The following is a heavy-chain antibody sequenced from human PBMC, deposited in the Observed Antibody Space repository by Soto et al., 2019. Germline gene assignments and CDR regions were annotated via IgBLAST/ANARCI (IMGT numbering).Heavy chain of an antibody. CDR3: ARISGSGHLGWFDP. J-gene: IGHJ5*02. CDR2: IWYDGSYR. D-gene: IGHD3-10*01. Sequence: GRSLRLSCLSSGFTCSTYGMFWARQAPGTGLEWVAGIWYDGSYRYYVDSVKGRFTVSRDNSKNTVYLEMNNLRGDDTAVYYCARISGSGHLGWFDPWGQGSLVTVSS. V-gene: IGHV3-33*01. CDR1: GFTCSTYG.